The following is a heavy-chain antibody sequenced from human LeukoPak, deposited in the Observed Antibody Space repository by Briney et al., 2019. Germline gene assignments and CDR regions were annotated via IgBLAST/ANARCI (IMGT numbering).Heavy chain of an antibody. CDR1: GYTFTGYY. D-gene: IGHD3-10*01. CDR2: INPNSGGT. J-gene: IGHJ6*03. CDR3: ARDVVYYGSGSQFAYYYYYMDV. V-gene: IGHV1-2*02. Sequence: ASVKVSCKASGYTFTGYYMHWVRQAPGQGLEWMGWINPNSGGTNYAQKFQGRVTMTRDTSISTAYMELSRLRSDDTAVYYCARDVVYYGSGSQFAYYYYYMDVWGKGTTVTVSS.